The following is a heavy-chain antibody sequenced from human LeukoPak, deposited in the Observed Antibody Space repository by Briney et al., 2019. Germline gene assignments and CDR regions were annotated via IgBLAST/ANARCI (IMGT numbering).Heavy chain of an antibody. CDR2: ISTDGTNK. J-gene: IGHJ4*02. V-gene: IGHV3-30*18. D-gene: IGHD1-26*01. CDR1: GFTFSNYG. Sequence: GGSLRLSCAASGFTFSNYGLHWVRQAPGKGLEWVALISTDGTNKNYADSVRGRFSISRDNSKNTLHLQMDSLRPDDTAVYYCAKEEGAEGGYCFDYWGQGTLVTVSS. CDR3: AKEEGAEGGYCFDY.